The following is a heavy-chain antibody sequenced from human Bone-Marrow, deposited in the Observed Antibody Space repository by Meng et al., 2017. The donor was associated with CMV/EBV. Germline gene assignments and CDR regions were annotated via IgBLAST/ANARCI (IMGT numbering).Heavy chain of an antibody. CDR1: GYTFSSYG. D-gene: IGHD2-2*01. J-gene: IGHJ5*02. CDR3: ASSVVPAAINDHNWFDP. V-gene: IGHV1-18*01. CDR2: ISAYSGDT. Sequence: ASVKVSCKASGYTFSSYGISWVRQAPGQGLEWMGWISAYSGDTKYAQNFQGRVTMTTVNLTSTAYMELRSLRSDDTAVYYCASSVVPAAINDHNWFDPWGQGPLVTVYS.